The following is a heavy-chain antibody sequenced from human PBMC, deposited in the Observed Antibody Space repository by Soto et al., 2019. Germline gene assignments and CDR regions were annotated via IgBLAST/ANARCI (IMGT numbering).Heavy chain of an antibody. Sequence: RRLSCTASGLPHSSFAMMWVRQAPGKGLECVAGIYGSGRGIEYADSVKGRFTISRDNSRNTVYLQMTDLRADDTAVYYCAKDAVYNDGLWLMDHWGQGTQFTVSS. CDR3: AKDAVYNDGLWLMDH. D-gene: IGHD2-21*01. CDR1: GLPHSSFA. CDR2: IYGSGRGI. J-gene: IGHJ4*02. V-gene: IGHV3-23*05.